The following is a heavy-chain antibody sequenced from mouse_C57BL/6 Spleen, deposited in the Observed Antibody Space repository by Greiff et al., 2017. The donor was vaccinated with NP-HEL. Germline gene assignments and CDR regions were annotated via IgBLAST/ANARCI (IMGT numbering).Heavy chain of an antibody. J-gene: IGHJ4*01. D-gene: IGHD2-2*01. Sequence: QVQLKQPGAELVKPGASVKVSCKASGYTFTSYWMHWVKQRPGQGLEWIGRIHPSDSDTNYNQKFKGKATLTVDKSSSTAYMHLSSLTSEDSAVYYCAISLWLRSAMDYWGQGTSVTVSS. CDR1: GYTFTSYW. CDR2: IHPSDSDT. V-gene: IGHV1-74*01. CDR3: AISLWLRSAMDY.